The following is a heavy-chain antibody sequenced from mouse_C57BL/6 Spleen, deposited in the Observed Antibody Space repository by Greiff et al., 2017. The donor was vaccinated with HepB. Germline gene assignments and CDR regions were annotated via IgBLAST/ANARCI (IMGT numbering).Heavy chain of an antibody. D-gene: IGHD1-1*01. J-gene: IGHJ1*03. CDR2: ISHSGST. CDR3: ARYYGSSYGYYDG. CDR1: GYSITSDY. Sequence: EVKLMESGPGLAKPSQTLSLTCSVTGYSITSDYWNWIRKFPGNKLEYMGYISHSGSTYYNPSLKSRISITRDTSKNQYYLQLNPVTTEDTATYYCARYYGSSYGYYDGWGTGTTVTVSS. V-gene: IGHV3-8*01.